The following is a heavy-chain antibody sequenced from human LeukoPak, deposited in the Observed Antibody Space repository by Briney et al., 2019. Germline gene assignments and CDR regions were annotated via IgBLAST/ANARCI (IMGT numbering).Heavy chain of an antibody. CDR3: ATASFDWLPFDY. D-gene: IGHD3-9*01. J-gene: IGHJ4*02. V-gene: IGHV1-24*01. CDR2: FDPEDGET. Sequence: ASVKVSCMVSGYTLTELSMHWVRQAPGKGLEWMGGFDPEDGETIYAQKFQGRVTMTEDTSTDTAYMELSSLRSEDTAVYYCATASFDWLPFDYWGQGTLVTVSS. CDR1: GYTLTELS.